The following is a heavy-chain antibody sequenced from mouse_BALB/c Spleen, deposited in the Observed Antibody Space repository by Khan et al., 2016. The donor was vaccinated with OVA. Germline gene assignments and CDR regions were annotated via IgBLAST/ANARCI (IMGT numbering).Heavy chain of an antibody. CDR1: GFSLTRHG. J-gene: IGHJ2*01. V-gene: IGHV2-9*02. CDR2: IWAGGST. Sequence: VQLVESGPGLAAPSQSLSITCTVSGFSLTRHGIHWVRQPPGKGLEWLGIIWAGGSTNDNSALMSRMSITKDSSKSQVYLKMNSLQTDDTAIYYCARNREPDYFDYWGQGTTLTVSS. CDR3: ARNREPDYFDY.